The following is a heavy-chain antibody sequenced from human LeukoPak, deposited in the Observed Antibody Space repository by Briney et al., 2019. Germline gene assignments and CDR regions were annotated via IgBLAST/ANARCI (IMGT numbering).Heavy chain of an antibody. CDR1: GGSISSSSYY. Sequence: MTSETLSLTCTVSGGSISSSSYYWGWIRQSPGKELQWIASVYYSGRTNYSPSLKSRVTISVDTSEKQFSLQLNSVTAADTAVYYCARQGSAYYFDFWGQGLLVTVSS. CDR2: VYYSGRT. CDR3: ARQGSAYYFDF. D-gene: IGHD2-15*01. J-gene: IGHJ4*02. V-gene: IGHV4-39*01.